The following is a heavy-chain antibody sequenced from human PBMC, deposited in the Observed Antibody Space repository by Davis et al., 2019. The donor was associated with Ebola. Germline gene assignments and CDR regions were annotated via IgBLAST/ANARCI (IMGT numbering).Heavy chain of an antibody. J-gene: IGHJ4*02. CDR1: GFTFSRYT. CDR3: AREADYYDRSGYSHYFDY. D-gene: IGHD3-22*01. CDR2: ISSSSSYI. V-gene: IGHV3-21*01. Sequence: GESLKISCAASGFTFSRYTMNWVRQAPGKGLEWVSSISSSSSYIYYADSVKGRFTISRDNAKNSLYLQMNSLRAEDTAVYYCAREADYYDRSGYSHYFDYWGQGTLVTVSS.